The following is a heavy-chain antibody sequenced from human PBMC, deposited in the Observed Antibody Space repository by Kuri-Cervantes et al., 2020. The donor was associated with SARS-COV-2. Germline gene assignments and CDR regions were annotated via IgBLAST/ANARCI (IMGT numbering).Heavy chain of an antibody. CDR1: GYSFTSFG. V-gene: IGHV1-18*01. CDR2: ISAFNGNT. CDR3: ARLDAVVYFGMDV. D-gene: IGHD5-18*01. Sequence: ASVKVSCKASGYSFTSFGITWVRQAPGQELEWMGWISAFNGNTNYAQKFRDRVALTTDTSTSIAYMELRTLRSDDTAVYYCARLDAVVYFGMDVWGQGTTVTVSS. J-gene: IGHJ6*02.